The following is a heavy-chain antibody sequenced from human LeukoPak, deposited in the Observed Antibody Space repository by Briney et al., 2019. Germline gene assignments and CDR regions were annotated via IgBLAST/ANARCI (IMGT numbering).Heavy chain of an antibody. CDR3: ARRIAVSAWFDP. CDR1: GGSISGYY. V-gene: IGHV4-59*08. D-gene: IGHD6-19*01. Sequence: SETLSLTCTVSGGSISGYYWTWIRQPPGKGLEWIGYIYYSGSTNYNPSLKSRVTMSLDTSKSQLSLKLTSVTAADTAVYYCARRIAVSAWFDPWGQGTLVTVSS. CDR2: IYYSGST. J-gene: IGHJ5*02.